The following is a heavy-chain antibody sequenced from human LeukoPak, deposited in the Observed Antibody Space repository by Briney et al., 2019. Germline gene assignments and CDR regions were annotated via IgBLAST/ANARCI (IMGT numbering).Heavy chain of an antibody. CDR3: AKPISGGLAVTADWFHP. D-gene: IGHD6-19*01. CDR2: INANSGTT. J-gene: IGHJ5*01. V-gene: IGHV3-23*01. Sequence: GGSLRLSCAASEFAFRVYAMSWLRQPPGKGLEWVSTINANSGTTSYAASVRGRFTISRDNSKNTLYLQLNTLRADDTATYNCAKPISGGLAVTADWFHPWGQGTLVVVSS. CDR1: EFAFRVYA.